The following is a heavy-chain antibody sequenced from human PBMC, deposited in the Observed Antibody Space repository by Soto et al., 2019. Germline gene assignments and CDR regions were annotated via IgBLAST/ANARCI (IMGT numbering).Heavy chain of an antibody. J-gene: IGHJ6*02. Sequence: SVEVSCKXSGGTFSSYAISWVRQAPGQGLEWMGGTIPIFGTANYAQKFQGRVTITADKSTSTAYMELSSLRSEDTAVYYCARGPNVDIVAAYYYYYGMDVWGQGTTVTVSS. V-gene: IGHV1-69*06. CDR1: GGTFSSYA. CDR3: ARGPNVDIVAAYYYYYGMDV. D-gene: IGHD5-12*01. CDR2: TIPIFGTA.